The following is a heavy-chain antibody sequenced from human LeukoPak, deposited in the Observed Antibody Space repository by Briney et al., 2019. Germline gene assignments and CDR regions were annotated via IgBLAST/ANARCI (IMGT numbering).Heavy chain of an antibody. CDR3: AAELSSGYFDY. Sequence: VASVKVSCKVSGYMFTELSMHWVRQAPGKGLEWMGGFDPEDDEKMYAQKFQGRVTMTEDTSTDTAYMELSGLRSEDTAVYYCAAELSSGYFDYWGQGTLVTVSS. CDR1: GYMFTELS. CDR2: FDPEDDEK. D-gene: IGHD3-22*01. V-gene: IGHV1-24*01. J-gene: IGHJ4*02.